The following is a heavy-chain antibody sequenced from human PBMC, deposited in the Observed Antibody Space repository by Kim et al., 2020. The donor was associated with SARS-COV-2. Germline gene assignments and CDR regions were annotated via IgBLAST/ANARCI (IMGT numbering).Heavy chain of an antibody. V-gene: IGHV3-21*01. J-gene: IGHJ4*02. D-gene: IGHD3-10*01. Sequence: VDSLKGRFTIDRDNARNSLYLQMNGLRAEDTAVYYCARLGYYGSGSHPDYWGQGTLVTVSS. CDR3: ARLGYYGSGSHPDY.